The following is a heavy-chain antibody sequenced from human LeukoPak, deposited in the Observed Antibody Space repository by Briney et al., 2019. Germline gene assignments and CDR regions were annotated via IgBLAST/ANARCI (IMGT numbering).Heavy chain of an antibody. Sequence: SETLSLTCTVSGGSISSSSYYWGWLRQPPGKGLEWIGSIYYSGSTYYNPYLKSRVTISVDTSKNQFSLKLSSVTAADTAVYYCAKAHYYGSEYFDYWGQGTLVTVSS. D-gene: IGHD3-10*01. CDR1: GGSISSSSYY. J-gene: IGHJ4*02. CDR3: AKAHYYGSEYFDY. V-gene: IGHV4-39*07. CDR2: IYYSGST.